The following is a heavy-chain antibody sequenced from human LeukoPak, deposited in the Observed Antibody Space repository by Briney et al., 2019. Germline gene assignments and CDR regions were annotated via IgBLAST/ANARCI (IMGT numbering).Heavy chain of an antibody. V-gene: IGHV1-8*01. D-gene: IGHD6-13*01. CDR3: AKDHPDAAAPYFPLAAAGMDV. Sequence: ASVKVSCKASGYTFTSYDINWVRQATGQGLEWMGWMNPNSGNTGYAQKFQGRVTMTRNTSISTAYMELNSLRAEDTAVYYCAKDHPDAAAPYFPLAAAGMDVWGQGTTVTVSS. CDR1: GYTFTSYD. J-gene: IGHJ6*02. CDR2: MNPNSGNT.